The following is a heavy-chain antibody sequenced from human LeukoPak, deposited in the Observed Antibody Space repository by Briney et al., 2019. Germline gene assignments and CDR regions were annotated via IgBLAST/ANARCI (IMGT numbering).Heavy chain of an antibody. D-gene: IGHD6-19*01. CDR1: GYTYTSYA. CDR2: INAGDGNT. CDR3: ARDLYDSSGWYDY. J-gene: IGHJ4*02. Sequence: ASVKVSCKASGYTYTSYAMHWVRQAPGQRLEWMGWINAGDGNTKYSQKFQGRVTITRDTSASTAYMELSSLRSEDTAVYYCARDLYDSSGWYDYWGQGTLVTVSS. V-gene: IGHV1-3*01.